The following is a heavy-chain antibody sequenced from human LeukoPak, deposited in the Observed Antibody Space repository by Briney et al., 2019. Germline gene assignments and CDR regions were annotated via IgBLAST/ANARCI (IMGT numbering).Heavy chain of an antibody. CDR2: ISAYNGNT. CDR3: TYSSSWYNDAFDI. V-gene: IGHV1-18*01. CDR1: GYTFTSYG. J-gene: IGHJ3*02. D-gene: IGHD6-13*01. Sequence: ASVKVSCKASGYTFTSYGISWVRQAPGQGLEWMGWISAYNGNTNYAQKLQSRVTMTTDTSTSTAYMELRSLRSDDTAVYYCTYSSSWYNDAFDIWGQGTMVTVSS.